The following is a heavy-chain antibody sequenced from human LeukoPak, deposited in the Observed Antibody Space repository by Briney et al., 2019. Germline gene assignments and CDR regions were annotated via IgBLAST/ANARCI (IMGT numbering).Heavy chain of an antibody. V-gene: IGHV1-2*02. CDR2: INPNSGDT. J-gene: IGHJ5*02. D-gene: IGHD3-10*01. Sequence: ASVKVSCKASGYTFTGCYMHWVRQAPGQGLEWMGWINPNSGDTNYAQKLQGRVTMTTDTSMSTAYMEVSRLRSDDTALYYCVRDRITIVRGVPNYFDPWGQGTLVTVSS. CDR1: GYTFTGCY. CDR3: VRDRITIVRGVPNYFDP.